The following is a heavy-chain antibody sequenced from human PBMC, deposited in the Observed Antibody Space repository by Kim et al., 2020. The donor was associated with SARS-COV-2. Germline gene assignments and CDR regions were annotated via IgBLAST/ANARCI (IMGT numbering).Heavy chain of an antibody. Sequence: SETLSLTCTVSGGSISSYYWSWIRQPPGKGLEWIGYIYYSGSTNYNPSLKSRVTISVDTSKNQFSLKLSSVTAADTAVYYCARSRGNYYDSSGYDYWGQGTLVTVSS. J-gene: IGHJ4*02. CDR3: ARSRGNYYDSSGYDY. CDR2: IYYSGST. V-gene: IGHV4-59*13. CDR1: GGSISSYY. D-gene: IGHD3-22*01.